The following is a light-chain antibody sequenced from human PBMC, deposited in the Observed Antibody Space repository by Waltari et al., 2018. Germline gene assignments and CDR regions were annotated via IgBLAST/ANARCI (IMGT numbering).Light chain of an antibody. CDR2: KAS. CDR1: QSISSW. Sequence: DIQMTQSPSSLSASVGDTVTITCRASQSISSWLAWYQQKPGKAPKLLIYKASSLQSGVPSRFICSGSGTDFTLTISSLQPEDFATYYCLQYSSSPWTFGQGTKVEIK. J-gene: IGKJ1*01. CDR3: LQYSSSPWT. V-gene: IGKV1-12*01.